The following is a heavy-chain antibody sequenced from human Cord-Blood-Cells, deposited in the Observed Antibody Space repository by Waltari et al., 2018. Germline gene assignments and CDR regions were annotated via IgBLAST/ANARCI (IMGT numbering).Heavy chain of an antibody. CDR2: ITPTSGAT. CDR1: GYTFTGYY. V-gene: IGHV1-2*02. CDR3: ARSMGGDYTVWYFDL. Sequence: QVQLVQSGAEVKKPGASVKVSCKASGYTFTGYYMHWVRQAPGQGLEWMGWITPTSGATNLEQKFQGSVTITSDTSISTAYMELSRLRSDDTAVYYCARSMGGDYTVWYFDLWGRGTLVTVSS. D-gene: IGHD2-21*01. J-gene: IGHJ2*01.